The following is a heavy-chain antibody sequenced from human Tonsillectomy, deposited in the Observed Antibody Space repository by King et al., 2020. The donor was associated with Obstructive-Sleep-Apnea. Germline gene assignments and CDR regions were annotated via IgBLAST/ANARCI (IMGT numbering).Heavy chain of an antibody. V-gene: IGHV3-30*18. CDR3: AKAPTVRPAALRRGFDY. CDR2: ISYDGSNK. J-gene: IGHJ4*02. Sequence: VQLVESGGGVVQPGRSLRLSCAASGFTFSNYGIHWVRQAPGKGLEWVAVISYDGSNKYYADSVKGRFTISRDNSKNTLYLQMNSLRAEDTAMYYCAKAPTVRPAALRRGFDYWGQGTLVIVSS. CDR1: GFTFSNYG. D-gene: IGHD2-2*01.